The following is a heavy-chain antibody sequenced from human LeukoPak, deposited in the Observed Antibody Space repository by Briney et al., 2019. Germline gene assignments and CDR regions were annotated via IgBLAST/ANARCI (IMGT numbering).Heavy chain of an antibody. CDR3: ASYRTSFDN. D-gene: IGHD2-2*01. V-gene: IGHV4-39*01. CDR1: GGSISSSSLY. Sequence: KPSGTLSLTCTVSGGSISSSSLYWGWIRQPPGRGLEWIGRIHYIGSTSYNPSLKSRVTISVDTSKNQFSLKLSSVTAADTAVYFCASYRTSFDNWGQGTLVTVSS. CDR2: IHYIGST. J-gene: IGHJ4*02.